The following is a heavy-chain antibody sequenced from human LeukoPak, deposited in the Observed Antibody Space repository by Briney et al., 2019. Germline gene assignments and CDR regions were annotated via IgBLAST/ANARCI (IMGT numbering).Heavy chain of an antibody. D-gene: IGHD3-22*01. J-gene: IGHJ4*02. CDR2: IKSTTDGGTT. Sequence: GGSPIRFCAASGVTFSNGWVSWGRQAAGEGREWVGSIKSTTDGGTTDYAAPVKGRFTISRDDSKNTLYLQMNSLKTEDTAVYYCTTYDSSGFWGQGTLVTVSS. CDR1: GVTFSNGW. CDR3: TTYDSSGF. V-gene: IGHV3-15*01.